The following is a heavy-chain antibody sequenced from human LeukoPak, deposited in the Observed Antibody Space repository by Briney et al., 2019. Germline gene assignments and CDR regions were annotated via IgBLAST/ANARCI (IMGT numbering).Heavy chain of an antibody. CDR2: IYSGSST. CDR3: ARVSRMITFGGVSDWFDP. V-gene: IGHV3-53*01. Sequence: GGSLRLSCAASGFTVSSNYMSWVRQAPGKGLEWVSVIYSGSSTYYADSVKGRFTISRDNSKNTLYLQMNSLRAEDTAVYYCARVSRMITFGGVSDWFDPWGQGTLVTVSS. CDR1: GFTVSSNY. J-gene: IGHJ5*02. D-gene: IGHD3-16*01.